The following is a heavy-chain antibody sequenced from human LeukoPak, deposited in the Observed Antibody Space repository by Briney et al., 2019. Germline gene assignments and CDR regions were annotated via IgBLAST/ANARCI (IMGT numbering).Heavy chain of an antibody. CDR1: GFTFGDYA. D-gene: IGHD1-1*01. Sequence: GGSLRLSCTASGFTFGDYAMSWVRQAPGKGLEWVGFSRSKPYGGTTEYAASVKGRFTISRNDSGTIAYLQMNSLKTEDTAVYYCTRDLYDTGRYYNMDVWGKGTTVTVSS. CDR3: TRDLYDTGRYYNMDV. V-gene: IGHV3-49*04. J-gene: IGHJ6*03. CDR2: SRSKPYGGTT.